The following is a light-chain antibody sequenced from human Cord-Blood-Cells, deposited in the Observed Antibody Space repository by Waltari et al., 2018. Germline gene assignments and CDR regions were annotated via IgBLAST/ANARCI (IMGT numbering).Light chain of an antibody. CDR3: QQYNSYSWT. J-gene: IGKJ1*01. CDR2: DAS. Sequence: DIEMTQSPSTLSAYVGDRVNITFQASQGISSWLAWYQQKAGKAPKLLIYDASSLERGVPSRFSGSGSGTEFALTISSLQPDDFATYYCQQYNSYSWTFGQGTKVEIK. V-gene: IGKV1-5*01. CDR1: QGISSW.